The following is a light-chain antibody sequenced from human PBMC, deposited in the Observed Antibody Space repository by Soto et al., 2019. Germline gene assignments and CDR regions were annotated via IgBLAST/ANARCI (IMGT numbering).Light chain of an antibody. CDR3: QQRRYWPVT. Sequence: EIVLTQSPAILSMSPGERATLSCRASQSVSSYFAWYQQKPGQAPRLLIYDASNRTTGVPARFSGSGSGTNFTLTMNSLEPEDYAVYYCQQRRYWPVTFGQGTKVEIK. CDR1: QSVSSY. V-gene: IGKV3-11*01. J-gene: IGKJ1*01. CDR2: DAS.